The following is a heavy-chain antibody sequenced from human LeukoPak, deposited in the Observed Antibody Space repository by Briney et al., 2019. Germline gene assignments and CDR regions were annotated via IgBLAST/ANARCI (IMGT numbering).Heavy chain of an antibody. CDR1: GFTFSSYW. J-gene: IGHJ6*04. Sequence: GGSLRLSCAASGFTFSSYWMHWVRQAPGEGLVWVSRINTDGSSTSYADSVKGRFTISRDNAKNTLYLQMNSLRAEDTAVYYCARPISSTRGVWGKGTTVTVSS. CDR3: ARPISSTRGV. V-gene: IGHV3-74*01. CDR2: INTDGSST. D-gene: IGHD2-2*01.